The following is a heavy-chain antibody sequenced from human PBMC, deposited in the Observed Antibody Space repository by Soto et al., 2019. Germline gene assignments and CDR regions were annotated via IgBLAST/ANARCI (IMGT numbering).Heavy chain of an antibody. CDR2: IYSGGST. Sequence: PGGSLRLSCAASRFTVSSNYMSWVRQAPGKGLEWVSVIYSGGSTYYADSVKGRFTISRDNSKNTLYLQMNSLRAEDTAVYYCARVDSGWYWACFDYWGQGTLVTVSS. J-gene: IGHJ4*02. D-gene: IGHD6-19*01. CDR3: ARVDSGWYWACFDY. CDR1: RFTVSSNY. V-gene: IGHV3-66*01.